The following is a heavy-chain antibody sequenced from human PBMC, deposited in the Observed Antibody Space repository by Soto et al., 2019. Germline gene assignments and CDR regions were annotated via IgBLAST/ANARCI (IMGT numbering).Heavy chain of an antibody. CDR1: GFTFSSYA. J-gene: IGHJ3*02. D-gene: IGHD1-26*01. CDR2: ISYDGSNK. V-gene: IGHV3-30-3*01. CDR3: ARVRIVGATDAFDI. Sequence: QVQLVESGGGVVQPGRSLRLSCAASGFTFSSYAMHWVRQAPGKGLEWVAVISYDGSNKYYADSVKGRFTISRDNSKNTLYLHMNSLRAEDTAVYYCARVRIVGATDAFDIWGQGTMVTVSS.